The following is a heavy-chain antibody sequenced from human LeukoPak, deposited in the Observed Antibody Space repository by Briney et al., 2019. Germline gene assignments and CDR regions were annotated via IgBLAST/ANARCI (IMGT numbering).Heavy chain of an antibody. CDR3: ARHATKVRGLFDP. J-gene: IGHJ5*02. CDR2: IYYSGST. CDR1: GGSISSYY. V-gene: IGHV4-59*08. D-gene: IGHD3-10*01. Sequence: PSETLSLTCTVSGGSISSYYWSWIRQPPGKGLEWIGYIYYSGSTNYNPSLTSRVTISVDTSKNQFSLKLSSVTAAATAVYYGARHATKVRGLFDPWGQGTLVTVSS.